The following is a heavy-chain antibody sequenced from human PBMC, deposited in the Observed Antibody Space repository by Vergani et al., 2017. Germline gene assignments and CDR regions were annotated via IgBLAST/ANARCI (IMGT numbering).Heavy chain of an antibody. D-gene: IGHD5-12*01. V-gene: IGHV4-59*08. CDR1: GGSISSYY. J-gene: IGHJ2*01. CDR3: ARVGLKTQATIKFSSYWYFDL. Sequence: QVQLQESGPGLVKPSETLSLTCTVSGGSISSYYWSWIRQPPGKGLEWVGYSYYSGSTNYNPSLKSRVTISVDPSKNQFSRKLSSVTAADTAVYYGARVGLKTQATIKFSSYWYFDLWGRGTLVTVSS. CDR2: SYYSGST.